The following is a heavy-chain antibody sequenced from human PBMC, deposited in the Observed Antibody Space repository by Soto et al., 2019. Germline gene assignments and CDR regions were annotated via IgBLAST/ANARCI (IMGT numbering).Heavy chain of an antibody. CDR1: GFTFSSYW. Sequence: EVQLVESGGGLVQPGGSLRLSCAASGFTFSSYWMHWVRQAPGKGLVWVSRINSDGSSTSYADSVKGRFTISRDNAKNTLDLQMNSLRAEDTAVYYCARDSGRIVRAARHDYWGQGTLVTVSS. D-gene: IGHD1-26*01. CDR3: ARDSGRIVRAARHDY. J-gene: IGHJ4*02. V-gene: IGHV3-74*01. CDR2: INSDGSST.